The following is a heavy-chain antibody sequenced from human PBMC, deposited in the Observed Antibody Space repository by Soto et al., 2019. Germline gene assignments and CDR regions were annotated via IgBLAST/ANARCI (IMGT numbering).Heavy chain of an antibody. D-gene: IGHD3-22*01. J-gene: IGHJ4*02. Sequence: QVQLVESGGGVVQPGRSLRLSCAASGFTFSSYGMHWVRQAPGKGLAWVAVISYDGSNKYYADSVKGRFTISRDNSKNTLYLQMNSLSAEDTAVYYCATSLANYDSSGYYGYWGQGTLVTVSS. CDR2: ISYDGSNK. CDR1: GFTFSSYG. V-gene: IGHV3-30*03. CDR3: ATSLANYDSSGYYGY.